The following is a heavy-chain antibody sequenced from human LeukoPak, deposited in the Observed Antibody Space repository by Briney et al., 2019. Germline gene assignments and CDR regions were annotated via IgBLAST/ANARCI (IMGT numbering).Heavy chain of an antibody. Sequence: GGSLRLSCAASGFTFSSYEMNWVRQAPGKGLEWVSYISSSGSTIYYADSVKGRFTISRDNSKNTLYLQMNSLKTEDTAVYYCTTGLLRYFDWYFDYWGQGTLVTVSS. CDR3: TTGLLRYFDWYFDY. D-gene: IGHD3-9*01. CDR1: GFTFSSYE. CDR2: ISSSGSTI. V-gene: IGHV3-48*03. J-gene: IGHJ4*02.